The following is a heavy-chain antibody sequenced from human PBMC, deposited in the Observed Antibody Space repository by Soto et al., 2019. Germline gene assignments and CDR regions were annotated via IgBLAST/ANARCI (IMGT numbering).Heavy chain of an antibody. Sequence: GGSLRLSCSASGFTFSSYAMHWVRQAPGKGLEYVSAISSNGGSTYYADSVKGRFTISRDNCKNTLYLQMSSLRAEDTAVYYCVKDRDFDWSPTTGDDWFDPWGQGTLVTVSS. CDR1: GFTFSSYA. CDR2: ISSNGGST. CDR3: VKDRDFDWSPTTGDDWFDP. D-gene: IGHD3-9*01. J-gene: IGHJ5*02. V-gene: IGHV3-64D*06.